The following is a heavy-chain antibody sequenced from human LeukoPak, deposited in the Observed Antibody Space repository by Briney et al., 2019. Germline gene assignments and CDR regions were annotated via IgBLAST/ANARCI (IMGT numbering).Heavy chain of an antibody. CDR1: GGSISTYY. CDR3: ARDPSNYYDSFRDAFDI. J-gene: IGHJ3*02. V-gene: IGHV4-59*12. CDR2: IYYSGNT. Sequence: SETLSLTCTVSGGSISTYYWSWIRQPPGKGLEWIGYIYYSGNTNYNPSLKSRVTISADTSKNQFSLKLSSVTAADTAVYYCARDPSNYYDSFRDAFDIWGQGTMVTVSS. D-gene: IGHD3-22*01.